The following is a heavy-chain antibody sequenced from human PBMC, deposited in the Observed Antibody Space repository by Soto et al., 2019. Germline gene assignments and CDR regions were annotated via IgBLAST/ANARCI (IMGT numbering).Heavy chain of an antibody. CDR2: MNPGSGDT. D-gene: IGHD3-16*01. Sequence: ASVKVSCKASGYSFTNNDVSWVRQATGRGLEWMGWMNPGSGDTGYAQKFQGRVTMTRDISIATAYMELSSLRSDDTAIYFCARMATFGSLNWFDPWGQGTQVTVSS. CDR1: GYSFTNND. CDR3: ARMATFGSLNWFDP. V-gene: IGHV1-8*01. J-gene: IGHJ5*02.